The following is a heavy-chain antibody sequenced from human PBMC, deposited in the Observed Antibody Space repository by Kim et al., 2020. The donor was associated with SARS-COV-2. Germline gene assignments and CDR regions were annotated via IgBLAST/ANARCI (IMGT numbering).Heavy chain of an antibody. J-gene: IGHJ4*02. V-gene: IGHV3-53*01. CDR2: LCSAGST. Sequence: GGSLRLSCAASGFSVSTSCMSWVRQAPGKGLEWVSVLCSAGSTSYADSVKGRFTFSRDDSRNTLYLQMNSLRVEDTAVYYCAGSQGDYWGQGTLVTVSS. CDR1: GFSVSTSC. CDR3: AGSQGDY.